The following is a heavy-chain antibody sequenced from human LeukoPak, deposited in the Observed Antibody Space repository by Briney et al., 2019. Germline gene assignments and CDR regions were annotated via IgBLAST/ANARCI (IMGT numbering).Heavy chain of an antibody. V-gene: IGHV4-4*09. Sequence: PSETLSLTCSVSGDSISNYFWSWIRQPPGEGLEWIGYIYTSGSTNYNPSLKSRVTISVDTSKNQFSLKLSSVTAADTAVYYCARGRQDVTMIVVVMTAVSYYLDVWGKGTTVTVS. CDR1: GDSISNYF. CDR3: ARGRQDVTMIVVVMTAVSYYLDV. CDR2: IYTSGST. D-gene: IGHD3-22*01. J-gene: IGHJ6*03.